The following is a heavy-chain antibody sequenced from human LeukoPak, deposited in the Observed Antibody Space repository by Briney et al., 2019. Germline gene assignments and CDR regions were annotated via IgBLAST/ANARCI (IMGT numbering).Heavy chain of an antibody. CDR1: GFTFSSYS. CDR3: ARSRPLRGVTVDY. Sequence: PGGSLRLSCAASGFTFSSYSMNWVRQAPGKGLEWVSFISDSATTIYYVDSVKGRFTISRDNAKNSLYLQMNGLRDEDTAVYYCARSRPLRGVTVDYWGQGTLVTVSS. CDR2: ISDSATTI. D-gene: IGHD3-10*01. V-gene: IGHV3-48*02. J-gene: IGHJ4*02.